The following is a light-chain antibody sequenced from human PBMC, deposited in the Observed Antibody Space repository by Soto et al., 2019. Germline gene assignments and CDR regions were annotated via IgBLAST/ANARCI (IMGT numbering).Light chain of an antibody. CDR2: AAS. J-gene: IGKJ3*01. Sequence: DIQMTQSPSSLSASVGDRVTITCRASQSISSYLNWYQQKPGKAPNLLIYAASSLQSGVPSKFSGSGSGTDFTLTISSLQTEDFATYYCQHRYRSPCTFGPGTKVDIK. V-gene: IGKV1-39*01. CDR3: QHRYRSPCT. CDR1: QSISSY.